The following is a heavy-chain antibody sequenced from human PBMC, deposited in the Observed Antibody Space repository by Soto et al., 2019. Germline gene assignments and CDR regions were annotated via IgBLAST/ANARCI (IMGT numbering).Heavy chain of an antibody. CDR1: GFTFSSYG. J-gene: IGHJ4*02. V-gene: IGHV3-23*01. CDR2: ISSSGGSA. CDR3: ARGATSPSY. Sequence: EVQLLESGGGLVQPGGSLRLSCAASGFTFSSYGTSWVRQAPGKGLEWVSAISSSGGSAYYADSVKGRFTISRDNSKNTLYLQTNNLAAEDTAVYYCARGATSPSYWGQGTLVTVSS.